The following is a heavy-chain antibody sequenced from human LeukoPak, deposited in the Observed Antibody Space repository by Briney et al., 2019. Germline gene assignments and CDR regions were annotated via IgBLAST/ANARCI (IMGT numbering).Heavy chain of an antibody. V-gene: IGHV3-53*01. J-gene: IGHJ1*01. CDR1: GFTVSSNY. CDR3: ASCHCTNGVCYGECEYFQH. CDR2: IYSGGST. D-gene: IGHD2-8*01. Sequence: GGSLRLSCAASGFTVSSNYMSWVRQAPGKGLERVSVIYSGGSTYYADSVKGRFTISRDNSKNTLYLQMNSLRAEDTAVYYCASCHCTNGVCYGECEYFQHWGQGTLVTVSS.